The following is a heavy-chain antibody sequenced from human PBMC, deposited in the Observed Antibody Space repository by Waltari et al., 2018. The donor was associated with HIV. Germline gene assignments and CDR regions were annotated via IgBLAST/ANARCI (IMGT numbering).Heavy chain of an antibody. CDR2: IYTSGST. J-gene: IGHJ4*02. Sequence: QVQLQESGPGLVKPSQTLSLTCPVSAGSISTGSFYWIWIRQPAGKGLEWIGRIYTSGSTNYNPSLKIRVTISVDTSKNQFSLKLSSVTAADTAVYYCAREAFRAGYYWGQGTLVTVSS. CDR1: AGSISTGSFY. D-gene: IGHD3-3*02. CDR3: AREAFRAGYY. V-gene: IGHV4-61*02.